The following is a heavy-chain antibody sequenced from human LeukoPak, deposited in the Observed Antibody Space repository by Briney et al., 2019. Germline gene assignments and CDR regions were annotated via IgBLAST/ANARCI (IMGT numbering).Heavy chain of an antibody. D-gene: IGHD6-13*01. CDR3: GSFGSSSWVGL. CDR1: GFTFSSYC. V-gene: IGHV3-74*01. J-gene: IGHJ4*02. Sequence: GGSLRLSCADTGFTFSSYCMDWLRQAPGKGLVWVSRITSDGSSTSYADSVKGRFTISRDNAKNTLYLQMNSLRAEDTAVYYCGSFGSSSWVGLWGQGALVTVSS. CDR2: ITSDGSST.